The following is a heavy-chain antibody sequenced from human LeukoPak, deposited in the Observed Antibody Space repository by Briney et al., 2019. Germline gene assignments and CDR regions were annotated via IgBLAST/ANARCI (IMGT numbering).Heavy chain of an antibody. CDR2: IIPIFGTA. J-gene: IGHJ4*02. D-gene: IGHD5-24*01. V-gene: IGHV1-69*05. Sequence: GASVKVSCKASGGTFSSYAISWVRQAPGQGLEWMGGIIPIFGTANYAQKFQGRVTITTDESTSTAHMELSSLRSEDTAVYYCAAEEDGNFDYWGQGTLVTVSS. CDR1: GGTFSSYA. CDR3: AAEEDGNFDY.